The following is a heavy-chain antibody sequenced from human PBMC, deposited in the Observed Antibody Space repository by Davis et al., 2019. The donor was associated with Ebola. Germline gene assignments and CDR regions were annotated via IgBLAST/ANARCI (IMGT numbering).Heavy chain of an antibody. CDR3: ARDPVPTAIVY. CDR2: IWYDESNS. V-gene: IGHV3-33*01. CDR1: GFTFDSFG. J-gene: IGHJ4*02. D-gene: IGHD2-2*02. Sequence: GESLKTSCVASGFTFDSFGMNWVRQPPGKRLEWVATIWYDESNSYYADSVKGRFTISRDNAKNSLYLQMNSLRAEDTAVYYCARDPVPTAIVYWGQGTLVTVSS.